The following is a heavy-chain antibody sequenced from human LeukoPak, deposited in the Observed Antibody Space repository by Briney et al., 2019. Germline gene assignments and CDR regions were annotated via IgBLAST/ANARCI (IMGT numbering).Heavy chain of an antibody. CDR1: GFSFSNYW. CDR3: AGFGYYYGLDV. CDR2: IDQDGNEK. V-gene: IGHV3-7*05. Sequence: GGSLRLSCAASGFSFSNYWMSWVRQAPGKGLAWVANIDQDGNEKHFVDSVKGRFTISRDKAKNSLYLQLNSLRAEDTAVYYCAGFGYYYGLDVWGQGTTVTVSS. D-gene: IGHD3-16*01. J-gene: IGHJ6*02.